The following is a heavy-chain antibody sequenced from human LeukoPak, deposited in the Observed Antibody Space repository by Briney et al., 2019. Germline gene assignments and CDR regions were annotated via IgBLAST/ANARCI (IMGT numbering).Heavy chain of an antibody. V-gene: IGHV1-69*05. Sequence: ASVKVSCKASGGTSSSYAISWVRQAPGQGLEWMGGIIPIFGTANYAQKFQGRVTITTDESTSTAYMELSSLRSEDTAVYYCARRGISDFWSGYFDYWGQGTLVTVSS. J-gene: IGHJ4*02. CDR2: IIPIFGTA. CDR3: ARRGISDFWSGYFDY. CDR1: GGTSSSYA. D-gene: IGHD3-3*01.